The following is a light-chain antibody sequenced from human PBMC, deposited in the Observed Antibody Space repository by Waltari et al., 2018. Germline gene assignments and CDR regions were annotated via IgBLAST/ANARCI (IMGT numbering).Light chain of an antibody. CDR2: EVG. CDR1: TSDVGGYDY. Sequence: QSALTQTASVSGSPGQSITISCTGTTSDVGGYDYFSWYQHHPRRAPKLMIYEVGYRPSGVSNRFYGSKSGNTASLTISGLQADDEADYYCSSYTSGGTHVFGTGTKATVL. J-gene: IGLJ1*01. CDR3: SSYTSGGTHV. V-gene: IGLV2-14*01.